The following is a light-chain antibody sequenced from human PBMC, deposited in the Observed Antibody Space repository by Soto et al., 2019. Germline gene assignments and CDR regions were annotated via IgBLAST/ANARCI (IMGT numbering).Light chain of an antibody. J-gene: IGLJ2*01. CDR3: QLWDTRSHHPGL. V-gene: IGLV3-21*04. Sequence: SYVLTQPPSVSVSPGKTARITCGGNNIGSQSVHWYQQQPGQAPVLVMFYDRVRPSGIPERFSGSNSGNTATRTISGVEAGGEAGYYWQLWDTRSHHPGLFGGGTKLTVL. CDR2: YDR. CDR1: NIGSQS.